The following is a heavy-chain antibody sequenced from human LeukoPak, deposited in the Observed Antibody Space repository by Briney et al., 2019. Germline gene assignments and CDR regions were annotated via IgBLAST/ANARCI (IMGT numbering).Heavy chain of an antibody. CDR3: AKPTSGSYPYWFFDL. V-gene: IGHV3-21*04. CDR1: GFTFSSYS. Sequence: GGSLRLSCAASGFTFSSYSMNWVRQAPGKGLEWVSSISSSSSYIYYADSVKGRFTISRDNAKNTLFLQMNSLRAEDTAVYYCAKPTSGSYPYWFFDLWGRGTLVTVSS. J-gene: IGHJ2*01. CDR2: ISSSSSYI. D-gene: IGHD1-26*01.